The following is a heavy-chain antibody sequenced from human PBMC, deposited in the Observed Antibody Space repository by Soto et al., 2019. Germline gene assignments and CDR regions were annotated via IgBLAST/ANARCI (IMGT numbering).Heavy chain of an antibody. D-gene: IGHD6-19*01. CDR3: ARSVAVPGAHIDY. J-gene: IGHJ4*02. V-gene: IGHV4-59*01. CDR1: GGSISGSY. Sequence: RSLTCSVSGGSISGSYWSWIRQSPGKGLEWLGYVYYTGSTNYSPSLRSRVSISVDTSKNEFSLRLSSVTAADTAVYFCARSVAVPGAHIDYWGQGTQVTVSS. CDR2: VYYTGST.